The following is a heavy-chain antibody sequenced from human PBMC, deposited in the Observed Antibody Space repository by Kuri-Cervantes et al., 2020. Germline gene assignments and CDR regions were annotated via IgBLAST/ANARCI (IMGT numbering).Heavy chain of an antibody. J-gene: IGHJ4*02. D-gene: IGHD3-10*01. Sequence: GESLKISCAASGFTFSSYAMSWVRQAPGKGLEWVSIISNSGDNAYYTDSVRGRFTISRDNSKNTLYLQMNSLRAADTAVYYCARDTMVRGYPLHDYWGQGTLVTVSS. CDR3: ARDTMVRGYPLHDY. CDR2: ISNSGDNA. V-gene: IGHV3-23*01. CDR1: GFTFSSYA.